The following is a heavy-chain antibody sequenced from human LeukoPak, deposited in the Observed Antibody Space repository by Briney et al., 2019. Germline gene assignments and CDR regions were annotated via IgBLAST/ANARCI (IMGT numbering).Heavy chain of an antibody. CDR2: IYNTGDT. J-gene: IGHJ5*02. CDR3: ARRRRGVNREDDWLDP. Sequence: SETLSLTCTVSGGSIRSDGYYWGWIRQPPGKGLEWIGSIYNTGDTYYNPSLKSRLTISVDTSNNQFSLRLSSVTAADTAVYYCARRRRGVNREDDWLDPWGLGTLVTVSS. V-gene: IGHV4-39*01. D-gene: IGHD1-14*01. CDR1: GGSIRSDGYY.